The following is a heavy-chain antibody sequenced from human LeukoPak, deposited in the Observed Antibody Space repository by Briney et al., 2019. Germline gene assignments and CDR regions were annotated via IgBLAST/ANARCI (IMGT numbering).Heavy chain of an antibody. J-gene: IGHJ4*02. CDR1: GYTFTGYF. CDR2: INPNSGGT. D-gene: IGHD1-1*01. V-gene: IGHV1-2*02. CDR3: ARLATTLIPFDY. Sequence: ASVKVSCTASGYTFTGYFVHWVRQAPGQGLEWMGWINPNSGGTNYAQKFQGRVTLTRDTSISTAYMELSRLSSDDTAVYYCARLATTLIPFDYWGQGTLVTVSS.